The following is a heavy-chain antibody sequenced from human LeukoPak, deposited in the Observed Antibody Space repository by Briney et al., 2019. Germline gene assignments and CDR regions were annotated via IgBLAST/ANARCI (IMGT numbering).Heavy chain of an antibody. CDR2: IYTSGST. J-gene: IGHJ3*02. V-gene: IGHV4-4*07. CDR1: GGSISSYY. D-gene: IGHD2-15*01. CDR3: ARYCSGGSCPLGDAFDI. Sequence: SETLSLTCTVSGGSISSYYWSWIRQPAGKGLEWIGRIYTSGSTNYNPSLKSRVTMSVDPSKNQFSLKLSSATAADTAVYYCARYCSGGSCPLGDAFDIWGQGTMVTVSS.